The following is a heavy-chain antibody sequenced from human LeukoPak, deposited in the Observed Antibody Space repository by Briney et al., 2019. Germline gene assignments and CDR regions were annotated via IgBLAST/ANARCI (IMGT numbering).Heavy chain of an antibody. D-gene: IGHD6-19*01. CDR1: GFTLSSYG. J-gene: IGHJ4*02. Sequence: GGSLRLSCAVSGFTLSSYGMSWVRQAPGKGLEWVSGISGSGGSTYYADAVKGRFTISRDNSKNMFYLQMDSLRAEDTAVYYCAGLYPYGSGWYYFDYWGQGTLVTVSS. V-gene: IGHV3-23*01. CDR3: AGLYPYGSGWYYFDY. CDR2: ISGSGGST.